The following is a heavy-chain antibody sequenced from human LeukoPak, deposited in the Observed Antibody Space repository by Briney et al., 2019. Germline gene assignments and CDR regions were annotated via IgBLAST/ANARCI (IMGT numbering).Heavy chain of an antibody. D-gene: IGHD5-24*01. CDR1: EFIFSRYA. Sequence: PGGSLRLSCAASEFIFSRYAMHWVRQAPGKGLEWVAILSYDDTNEYYADSVAGRFTISRDNSKNTLYLQMNSLRPDDTAVYYCARDRRDGNNLAFHFDYWGQGTLVNVSS. V-gene: IGHV3-30*04. CDR2: LSYDDTNE. CDR3: ARDRRDGNNLAFHFDY. J-gene: IGHJ4*02.